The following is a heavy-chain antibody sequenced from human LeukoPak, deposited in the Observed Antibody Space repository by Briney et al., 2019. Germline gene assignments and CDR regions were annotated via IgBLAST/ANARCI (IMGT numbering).Heavy chain of an antibody. V-gene: IGHV3-23*01. CDR1: GFTFSSYG. J-gene: IGHJ1*01. Sequence: PGGTLRLSCAASGFTFSSYGMSWVRQAPGKGLEWVSAISGSGGSTYYAGSVKGRFTISRDNSKNTLYLQMNSLRAEDTAVYYCAKDIPSNTMFQHWGQGTLVTVSS. D-gene: IGHD3-10*01. CDR3: AKDIPSNTMFQH. CDR2: ISGSGGST.